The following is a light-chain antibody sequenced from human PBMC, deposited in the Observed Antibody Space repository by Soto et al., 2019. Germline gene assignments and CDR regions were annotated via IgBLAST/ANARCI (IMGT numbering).Light chain of an antibody. J-gene: IGKJ1*01. Sequence: MVFGLFLRPPAFSPRARATLFCRASPSIGSFHSAWYQQKSGQAPRLLIFGVSSRATGIPDRFSGSGSGTDFTLTISRLEPEEFAVYYCQQYGNSPWTFGQGTKVDIK. CDR3: QQYGNSPWT. V-gene: IGKV3-20*01. CDR1: PSIGSFH. CDR2: GVS.